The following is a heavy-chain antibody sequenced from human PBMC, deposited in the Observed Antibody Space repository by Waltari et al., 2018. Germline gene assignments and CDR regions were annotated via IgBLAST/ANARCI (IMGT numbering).Heavy chain of an antibody. CDR2: VHGSGRT. Sequence: QESGPGLVKPSGTLSLTCAVSGASITSSYWWSWVRQSPGKGLEWIGQVHGSGRTNYNPSFASRVIMSLDTSTNQCSLKVTSATAADTAAYYCARDRGRGLYLDSWGQGTLVTVSP. V-gene: IGHV4-4*02. CDR3: ARDRGRGLYLDS. J-gene: IGHJ4*02. D-gene: IGHD2-15*01. CDR1: GASITSSYW.